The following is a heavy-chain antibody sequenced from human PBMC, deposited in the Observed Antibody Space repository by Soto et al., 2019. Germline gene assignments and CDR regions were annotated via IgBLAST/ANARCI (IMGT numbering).Heavy chain of an antibody. CDR3: VRASKDGDY. J-gene: IGHJ4*01. CDR1: GFAFSGYW. Sequence: EVQLVESGGDLVQPGGSLRLSCAASGFAFSGYWMHWVRQAPGKGLVWVSRINNDGSGTGYADSVKGRFTISRDNARNTLYLQMNGLRAEDTAVYYSVRASKDGDYWGRGTLVTVSS. CDR2: INNDGSGT. V-gene: IGHV3-74*01.